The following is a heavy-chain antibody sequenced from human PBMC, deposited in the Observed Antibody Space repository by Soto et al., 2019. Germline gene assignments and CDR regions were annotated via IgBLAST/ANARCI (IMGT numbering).Heavy chain of an antibody. CDR1: GYTFTSYA. CDR2: INAGNGHT. D-gene: IGHD5-12*01. V-gene: IGHV1-3*01. Sequence: QVQLVQSGAEAKKPGASAKVSCKASGYTFTSYAMHWVHQAPDQRLECMEGINAGNGHTKYSQQFQGRVTITRDTSARTAYMGLGSLRSEATAVYYCARRAEGGYNYGYSGQGTLVTVSA. J-gene: IGHJ4*02. CDR3: ARRAEGGYNYGY.